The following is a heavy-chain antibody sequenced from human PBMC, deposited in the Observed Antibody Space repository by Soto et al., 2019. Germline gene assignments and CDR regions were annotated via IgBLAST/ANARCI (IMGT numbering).Heavy chain of an antibody. J-gene: IGHJ4*02. CDR1: GFTFNTW. V-gene: IGHV3-74*01. CDR3: ARGYSGGWSRGGYFDY. Sequence: GGSLRLSCAASGFTFNTWMHWVRQAPGEGLVWVSSIDSDGSITSYADSVKGRFTISRDNAKNSLSLQMSSLRAEDTAVYYCARGYSGGWSRGGYFDYWGQGALVTVSS. CDR2: IDSDGSIT. D-gene: IGHD6-19*01.